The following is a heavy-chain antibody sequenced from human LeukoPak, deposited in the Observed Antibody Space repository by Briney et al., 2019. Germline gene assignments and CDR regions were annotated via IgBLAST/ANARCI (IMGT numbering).Heavy chain of an antibody. Sequence: PGGSLRLSCAASGFTFSRYGMNWVRQAPGKRLEWVSYISSSSDSIYYADSVKGRFTISRDNAENSLYPQMNSLRDEDTAVYYCARAMRSGYDYWGRGTLVTVSS. CDR2: ISSSSDSI. CDR1: GFTFSRYG. D-gene: IGHD5-12*01. CDR3: ARAMRSGYDY. V-gene: IGHV3-48*02. J-gene: IGHJ4*02.